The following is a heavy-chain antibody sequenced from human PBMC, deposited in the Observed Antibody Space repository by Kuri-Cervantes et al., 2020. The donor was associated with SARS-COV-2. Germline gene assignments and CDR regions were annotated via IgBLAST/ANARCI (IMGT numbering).Heavy chain of an antibody. CDR2: INHSGST. J-gene: IGHJ5*02. Sequence: GSLRLSCAVYGGSFSGYYWSWIRQPPGKGLEWIWEINHSGSTNYNPSLKSRVTISVDTSKNQFSLKLSSVTAADTAVYYCASYSGWFDPWGQGTLVTVSS. CDR3: ASYSGWFDP. V-gene: IGHV4-34*01. D-gene: IGHD2-15*01. CDR1: GGSFSGYY.